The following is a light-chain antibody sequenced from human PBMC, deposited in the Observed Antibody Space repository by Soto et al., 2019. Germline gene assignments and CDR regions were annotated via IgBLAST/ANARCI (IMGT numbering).Light chain of an antibody. Sequence: QSVLTQPPSASGTPGQRVTISCSGSISNIGSNTVSWFQQLPGAAPKLLIHSYNQRPSGVPDRCSGSKSGTSASLAISGLQSEDEADYFCAAWDNSLTAVVFGGGTKLTVL. J-gene: IGLJ2*01. V-gene: IGLV1-44*01. CDR3: AAWDNSLTAVV. CDR1: ISNIGSNT. CDR2: SYN.